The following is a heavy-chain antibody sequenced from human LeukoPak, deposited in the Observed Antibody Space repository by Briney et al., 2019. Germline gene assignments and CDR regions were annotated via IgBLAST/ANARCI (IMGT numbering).Heavy chain of an antibody. CDR3: ARDEGVVGFYYYGMDV. CDR2: IYYSGST. V-gene: IGHV4-31*03. D-gene: IGHD3-3*01. CDR1: GGSISSGGYY. J-gene: IGHJ6*02. Sequence: SETLSLTCTVSGGSISSGGYYWSWIRQHPGKGLEWIGYIYYSGSTYYNPSLKSRVTISVDTSENQFSLKLSSVTAADTAVYYCARDEGVVGFYYYGMDVWGQGTTVTVSS.